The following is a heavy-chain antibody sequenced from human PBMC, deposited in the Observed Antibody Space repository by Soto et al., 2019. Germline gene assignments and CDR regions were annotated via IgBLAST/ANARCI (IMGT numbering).Heavy chain of an antibody. CDR2: IYYTGTT. V-gene: IGHV4-31*03. D-gene: IGHD3-10*01. J-gene: IGHJ4*02. CDR1: GGSISSGGYY. CDR3: MINVFPFSALGDHSDFGS. Sequence: QVQLQESGPGLVKPSQTLSLTCTVSGGSISSGGYYWSWIRQHPGKGLEWIGYIYYTGTTFYNPSLDSRVTISVAKSRTQCPLKVTYGTVADTAVYKCMINVFPFSALGDHSDFGSWGPGTLVTVSS.